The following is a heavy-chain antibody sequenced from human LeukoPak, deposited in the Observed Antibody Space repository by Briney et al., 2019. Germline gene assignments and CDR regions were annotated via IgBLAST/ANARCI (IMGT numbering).Heavy chain of an antibody. CDR3: ARDRGTYGDPIPYYFDY. D-gene: IGHD4-17*01. Sequence: ASVKVSCKASGYTFTSYGISWVRQAPGQGLEWMGWISAYNGNTNYAQKLQGRVTMTTDTSTSTAYMELRSLRSDDTAVYYCARDRGTYGDPIPYYFDYWGQGTLVTVSS. CDR1: GYTFTSYG. V-gene: IGHV1-18*01. CDR2: ISAYNGNT. J-gene: IGHJ4*02.